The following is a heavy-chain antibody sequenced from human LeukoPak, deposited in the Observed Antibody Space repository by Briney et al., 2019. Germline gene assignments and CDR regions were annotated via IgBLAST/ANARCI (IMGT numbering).Heavy chain of an antibody. CDR3: ARLTMVRGVIIDWYFDL. D-gene: IGHD3-10*01. J-gene: IGHJ2*01. Sequence: SETLSLTCAVYGGSFSGYYWSWIRQPPGKGLEWIGEINHSGSTNYNPSLKSRVTISVDTSKNQFSLKLSSVTAADTAVYYCARLTMVRGVIIDWYFDLWGRGTLLTVSS. V-gene: IGHV4-34*01. CDR2: INHSGST. CDR1: GGSFSGYY.